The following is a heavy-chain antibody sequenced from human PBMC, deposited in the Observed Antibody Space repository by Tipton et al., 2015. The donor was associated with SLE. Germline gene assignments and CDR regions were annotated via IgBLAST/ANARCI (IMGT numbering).Heavy chain of an antibody. J-gene: IGHJ3*02. CDR2: ISSSSSYI. CDR3: ARLSAPTDAFDI. V-gene: IGHV3-21*03. D-gene: IGHD6-13*01. CDR1: GFTFSSYS. Sequence: GSLRLSCAASGFTFSSYSMNWVRQAPGKGLEWVSSISSSSSYIYYADSVKGRFTISRDNAKNSLYLQMNSLRAEDTAVYYCARLSAPTDAFDIWGQGTMVTVSS.